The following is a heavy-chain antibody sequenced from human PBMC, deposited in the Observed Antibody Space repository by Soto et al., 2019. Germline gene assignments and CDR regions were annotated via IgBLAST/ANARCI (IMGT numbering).Heavy chain of an antibody. V-gene: IGHV4-61*01. CDR1: GGSVSSGSYY. CDR2: IYYSGST. Sequence: SETLSLTCTVSGGSVSSGSYYWSWIRQPPGKGLEWIGYIYYSGSTNYNPSLKSRVTISVDTSKNQFSLKLSSVTAADTAVYYCARVSLDHTTFGVVISRYYYGMDVWDQGTKVTVYS. CDR3: ARVSLDHTTFGVVISRYYYGMDV. J-gene: IGHJ6*02. D-gene: IGHD3-3*01.